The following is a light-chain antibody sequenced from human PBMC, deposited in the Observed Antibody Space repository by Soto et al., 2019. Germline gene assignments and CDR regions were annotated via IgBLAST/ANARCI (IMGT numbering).Light chain of an antibody. CDR1: QSVSSN. CDR2: GAS. J-gene: IGKJ5*01. V-gene: IGKV3D-15*01. CDR3: QQSDT. Sequence: EIVMTQSPATLSVSPGERATLSCRASQSVSSNLAWYQQKPGQAPRLLIYGASSRVTGIPDRFSGSGSGTDFTLTISRLEPEDFAVYYCQQSDTFGQGTRLEI.